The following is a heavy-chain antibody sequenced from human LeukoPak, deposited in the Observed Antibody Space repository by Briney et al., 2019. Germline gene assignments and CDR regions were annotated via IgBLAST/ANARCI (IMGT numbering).Heavy chain of an antibody. CDR2: IKYDGTNK. J-gene: IGHJ4*02. D-gene: IGHD3-10*01. Sequence: PGGSLRLSCAASGLTFRNCDMHWLRQAPGKGLDWVAFIKYDGTNKYYADSVKGRFTISRDNSKNTLYLQMNSLRPEDTAVYYCARGGHYNSGSYWHFDYWGQGSLVTV. CDR1: GLTFRNCD. V-gene: IGHV3-30*02. CDR3: ARGGHYNSGSYWHFDY.